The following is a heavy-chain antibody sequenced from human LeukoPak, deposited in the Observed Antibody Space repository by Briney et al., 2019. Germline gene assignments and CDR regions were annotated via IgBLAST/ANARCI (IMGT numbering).Heavy chain of an antibody. CDR3: ARRRGSASGPKDY. J-gene: IGHJ4*02. V-gene: IGHV3-23*05. D-gene: IGHD3-10*01. Sequence: GGSLRLSCAASGISFSRFGMSWVRQAPGKGPQWLSCIDSSGDNTYYTDSVKGRFTISIDNSANTLSVQMNIVGVEDTDIYYCARRRGSASGPKDYWGQGTLVT. CDR2: IDSSGDNT. CDR1: GISFSRFG.